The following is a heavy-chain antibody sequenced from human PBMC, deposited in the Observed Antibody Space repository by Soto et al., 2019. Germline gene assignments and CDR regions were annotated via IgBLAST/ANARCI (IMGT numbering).Heavy chain of an antibody. CDR2: IYYSGST. J-gene: IGHJ6*02. V-gene: IGHV4-59*01. Sequence: SETRSLTCTVGGGCISSYYWSWIRQPPGKGLEWSGYIYYSGSTNYNPSLKSRVTISVDTSKNQFSLKLSSVPAADTAVYYCPSHSGDFSSAYHYRMDVWRQGSTVTFSS. CDR3: PSHSGDFSSAYHYRMDV. CDR1: GGCISSYY. D-gene: IGHD3-3*01.